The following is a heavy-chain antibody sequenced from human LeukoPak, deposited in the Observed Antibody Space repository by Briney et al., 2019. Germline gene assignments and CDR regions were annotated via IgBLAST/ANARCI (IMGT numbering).Heavy chain of an antibody. D-gene: IGHD2-8*01. J-gene: IGHJ4*02. V-gene: IGHV3-74*01. Sequence: PGGSLRLSCAASGFTFSSHGMHWVRQAPGKGLVWVSRINSDGSGTIYADSVKGRFTISRDNAKNTLSLQMNSLRAEDTAVYYCARGEKSWINGFDLWGQGTLVTVSS. CDR2: INSDGSGT. CDR3: ARGEKSWINGFDL. CDR1: GFTFSSHG.